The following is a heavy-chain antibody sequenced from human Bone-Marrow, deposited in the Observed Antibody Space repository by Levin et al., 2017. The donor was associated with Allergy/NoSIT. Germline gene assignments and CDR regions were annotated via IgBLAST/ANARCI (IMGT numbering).Heavy chain of an antibody. J-gene: IGHJ4*02. Sequence: SQTLSLTCTVSGGSISNSFWSWIRQPPGKGLQWIGYISHTEITNYNPSLKSRVTISLDTSKSQFSLRLRSVTAADTAVYRCARHRLGGATRGEKLSYFFDSWGQGALVTVSS. D-gene: IGHD1-26*01. CDR1: GGSISNSF. V-gene: IGHV4-59*08. CDR2: ISHTEIT. CDR3: ARHRLGGATRGEKLSYFFDS.